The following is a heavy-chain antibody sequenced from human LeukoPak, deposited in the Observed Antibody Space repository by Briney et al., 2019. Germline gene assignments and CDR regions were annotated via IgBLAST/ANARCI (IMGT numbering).Heavy chain of an antibody. Sequence: GGSLRLSCTASGFTFSIHAMTWVRQAPGKGLEWVSTISNVAVATDYADSVKGRFSFSRDDSKNTVFLQMNSLRAEDTAVYYCVKDQFAGSGIFDPFDKWGQGTLVTVVS. CDR1: GFTFSIHA. V-gene: IGHV3-23*01. D-gene: IGHD2-15*01. J-gene: IGHJ3*02. CDR3: VKDQFAGSGIFDPFDK. CDR2: ISNVAVAT.